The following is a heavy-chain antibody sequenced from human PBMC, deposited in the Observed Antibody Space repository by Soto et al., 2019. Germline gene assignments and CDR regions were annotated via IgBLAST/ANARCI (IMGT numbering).Heavy chain of an antibody. CDR2: IWYDGSNK. CDR3: ARQYYYGSGSFYGMDV. J-gene: IGHJ6*02. Sequence: GGSLRLSCAASGFTFSSYGMHWVRQAPGKGLKWVAVIWYDGSNKYYADSVKGRFTISRGNSKNTLYLQMNSLRAEDTAVYYCARQYYYGSGSFYGMDVWGQGTTVTVSS. CDR1: GFTFSSYG. V-gene: IGHV3-33*01. D-gene: IGHD3-10*01.